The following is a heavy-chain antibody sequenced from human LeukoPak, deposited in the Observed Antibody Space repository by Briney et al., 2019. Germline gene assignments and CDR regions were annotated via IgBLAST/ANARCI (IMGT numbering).Heavy chain of an antibody. J-gene: IGHJ6*02. CDR3: AKEFGYCSGSSCYRYYYYPMDV. CDR1: GFSLDDYA. V-gene: IGHV3-43*02. CDR2: ISGDGGDT. D-gene: IGHD2-15*01. Sequence: GGSLRLSCAASGFSLDDYAMHWVRQAPGKGLEWVSVISGDGGDTDYVDSVKGRFTISRDNSKDSLYLQMNSLRTEDTALYYCAKEFGYCSGSSCYRYYYYPMDVWGQGTTVTVSS.